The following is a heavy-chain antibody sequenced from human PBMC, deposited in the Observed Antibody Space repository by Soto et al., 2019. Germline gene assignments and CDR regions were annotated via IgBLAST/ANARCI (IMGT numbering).Heavy chain of an antibody. CDR1: GFTFSSYS. J-gene: IGHJ3*02. D-gene: IGHD3-22*01. V-gene: IGHV3-21*01. Sequence: GGSLRLSCAASGFTFSSYSMNWVRQAPGKGLEWVSSISSSSSYIYYADSVKGRFTISRDNAKNSLYLQMNSLRAEDTAGYYCARDRYYYDSSGSLHAFDIWGQGTMVTVSS. CDR2: ISSSSSYI. CDR3: ARDRYYYDSSGSLHAFDI.